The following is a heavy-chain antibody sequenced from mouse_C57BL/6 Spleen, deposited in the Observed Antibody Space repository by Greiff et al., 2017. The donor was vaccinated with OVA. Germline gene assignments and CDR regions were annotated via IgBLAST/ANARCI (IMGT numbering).Heavy chain of an antibody. D-gene: IGHD3-2*02. CDR3: ARAAQATWFAY. J-gene: IGHJ3*01. V-gene: IGHV5-17*01. CDR2: ISSGSSTI. Sequence: EVHLVESGGGLVKPGGSLKLSCAASGFTFSDYGMHWVRQAPEKGLEWVAYISSGSSTIYYVDTVKGRFTISRDNAKNTLFLQMTSLRSEDTAMYYCARAAQATWFAYWGQGTLVTVSA. CDR1: GFTFSDYG.